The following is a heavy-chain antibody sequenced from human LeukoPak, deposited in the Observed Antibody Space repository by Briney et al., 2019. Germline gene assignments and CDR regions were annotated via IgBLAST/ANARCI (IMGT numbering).Heavy chain of an antibody. CDR3: ARPTAAAGKWGLFDY. Sequence: SETLSLTCTVSGGSISSSSYYWGWIRQPPGKGLEWIGSIYYSGSTYYNPSLKSRVTISVDTSKNQFSLKLSSVTAADTAVYYCARPTAAAGKWGLFDYWGQGTLVTVSS. CDR1: GGSISSSSYY. V-gene: IGHV4-39*07. J-gene: IGHJ4*02. CDR2: IYYSGST. D-gene: IGHD6-13*01.